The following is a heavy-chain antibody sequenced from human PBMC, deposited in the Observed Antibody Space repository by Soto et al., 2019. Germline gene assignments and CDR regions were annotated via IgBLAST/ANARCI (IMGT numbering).Heavy chain of an antibody. CDR2: INHSGST. CDR3: ARGHLAIFGVVNYYYYGMDV. D-gene: IGHD3-3*01. J-gene: IGHJ6*02. Sequence: KPSETLSLTCAVYGGSFSGYYWSWIRQPPGKGLEWIGEINHSGSTNYNPSLKSRVTISVDTSKNQFSLKLSSVTAADTAVYYCARGHLAIFGVVNYYYYGMDVWGQGTTVTVSS. V-gene: IGHV4-34*01. CDR1: GGSFSGYY.